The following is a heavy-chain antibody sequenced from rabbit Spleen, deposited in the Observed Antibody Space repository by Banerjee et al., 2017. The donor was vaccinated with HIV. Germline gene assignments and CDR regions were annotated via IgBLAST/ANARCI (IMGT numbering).Heavy chain of an antibody. J-gene: IGHJ3*01. D-gene: IGHD4-1*01. Sequence: QSLEESGGDLVKPGASLTLTCTASGFSFSSGYYMSWVRQAPGKGLEWIGIIYAAKGSTDYASWVNGRFTISSDNAQSTVDLKMTSLTAADTATYFCARAIVPWLGLTRLDLWGPGTLVTVS. CDR3: ARAIVPWLGLTRLDL. CDR2: IYAAKGST. V-gene: IGHV1S40*01. CDR1: GFSFSSGYY.